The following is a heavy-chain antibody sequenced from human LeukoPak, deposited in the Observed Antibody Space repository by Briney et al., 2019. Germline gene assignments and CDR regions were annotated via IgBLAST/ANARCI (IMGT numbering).Heavy chain of an antibody. D-gene: IGHD6-6*01. J-gene: IGHJ6*03. Sequence: GGSLRLSCVASGFTFSNYAMSWVRQAPGKGLEWVSAISGSGGDTFYTDSVKGRFTVSRDNSKNTLYLQMNSLRAEDTAVYYCARDNSSSSLYYYYYYYMDVWGKGTTVTVSS. V-gene: IGHV3-23*01. CDR1: GFTFSNYA. CDR3: ARDNSSSSLYYYYYYYMDV. CDR2: ISGSGGDT.